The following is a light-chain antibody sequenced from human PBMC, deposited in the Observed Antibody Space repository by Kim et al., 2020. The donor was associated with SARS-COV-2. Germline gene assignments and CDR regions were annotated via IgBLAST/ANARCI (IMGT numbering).Light chain of an antibody. CDR3: CSYAGSNTWV. J-gene: IGLJ3*02. CDR1: SSDVGSYNL. Sequence: GQSITISCTGTSSDVGSYNLVSWYQQHPGKAPKLMIYEGSKRPSGVSNRFSGSKSGNTASLTISGLQAEDEADYYRCSYAGSNTWVFGGGTQLTVL. V-gene: IGLV2-23*01. CDR2: EGS.